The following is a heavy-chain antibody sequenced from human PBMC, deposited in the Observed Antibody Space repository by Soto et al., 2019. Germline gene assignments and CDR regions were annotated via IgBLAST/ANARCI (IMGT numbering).Heavy chain of an antibody. Sequence: GASVKVSCKASGGTFSSYAISWVRQAPGQGLEWMGGIIPIFGTANYAQKFQGRVTITADESMSTAYMELSSLRSEDTAVYYCAKSSVSSGWYSAGMDVWGQGTTVTVSS. CDR2: IIPIFGTA. V-gene: IGHV1-69*13. CDR1: GGTFSSYA. D-gene: IGHD6-19*01. J-gene: IGHJ6*02. CDR3: AKSSVSSGWYSAGMDV.